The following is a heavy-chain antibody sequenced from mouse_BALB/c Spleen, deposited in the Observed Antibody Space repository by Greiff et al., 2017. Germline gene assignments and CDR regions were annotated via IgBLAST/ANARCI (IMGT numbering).Heavy chain of an antibody. CDR2: IDPENGAT. D-gene: IGHD1-2*01. J-gene: IGHJ4*01. CDR3: SRIYYGPQYYAMDY. V-gene: IGHV14-4*02. Sequence: VHVKQSGAELVRSGASVKLSCTASGFNIKDYYMHWVKQRPEQGLEWIGWIDPENGATEYAPKFQGKATMTADTSSNTAYLQLSSLTSEDTAVYYCSRIYYGPQYYAMDYWGQGTSVTVSS. CDR1: GFNIKDYY.